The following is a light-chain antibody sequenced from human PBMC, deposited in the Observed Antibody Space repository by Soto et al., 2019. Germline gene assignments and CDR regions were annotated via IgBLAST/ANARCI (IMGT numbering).Light chain of an antibody. CDR3: QQYGCSPYT. CDR2: DAS. J-gene: IGKJ2*01. Sequence: EVVLTQSPGTLSLSPGERATLSCRASQSVTTGYLAWYQQRPGQAPRLLIYDASTRATGIPDRFSGSGSGTHFTLTISRLEPGDFAVYFCQQYGCSPYTFGQGTKLQIK. V-gene: IGKV3-20*01. CDR1: QSVTTGY.